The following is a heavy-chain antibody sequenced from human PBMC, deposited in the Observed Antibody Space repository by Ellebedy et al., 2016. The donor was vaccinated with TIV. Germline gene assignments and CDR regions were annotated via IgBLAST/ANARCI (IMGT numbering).Heavy chain of an antibody. CDR2: ISTSSSYT. CDR3: VRTGRPWFDY. CDR1: GFTFSTYS. Sequence: PGGSLRLSCVASGFTFSTYSMNWVRQAPGKGLEWVSTISTSSSYTKCADSVKGRFTVSRVDAKNSLYLHMNSLKAEDTAVYYCVRTGRPWFDYWGQGTLVTVSS. V-gene: IGHV3-21*06. J-gene: IGHJ4*02. D-gene: IGHD2-8*02.